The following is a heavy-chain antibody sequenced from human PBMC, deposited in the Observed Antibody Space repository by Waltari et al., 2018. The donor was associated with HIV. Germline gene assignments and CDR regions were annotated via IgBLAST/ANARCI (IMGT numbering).Heavy chain of an antibody. J-gene: IGHJ4*02. V-gene: IGHV3-33*01. CDR3: ARGYSSSRWIPLYH. CDR2: FWSDGVEI. Sequence: QVQLVESGGGAVQPGTSLALSWAVSGFTWDKGCIHWVRQSPGKGLEWLAVFWSDGVEISYADSVKGRFTISKDSSQKTLYLHLTSLRAEDTALYYCARGYSSSRWIPLYHWGRGTLVTVSS. CDR1: GFTWDKGC. D-gene: IGHD6-6*01.